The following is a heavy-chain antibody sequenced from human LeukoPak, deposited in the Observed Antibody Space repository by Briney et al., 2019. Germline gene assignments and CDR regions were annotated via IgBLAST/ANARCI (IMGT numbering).Heavy chain of an antibody. CDR1: ADSISNDYF. CDR3: ARSPPKVYGYRSFSYNWFDP. V-gene: IGHV4-38-2*02. D-gene: IGHD5-18*01. J-gene: IGHJ5*02. Sequence: PSETLSLTCTVSADSISNDYFWGCTRQPPGRGLGGIGITHHGGSNYYNPSLKSRVTISVDTSKNQFSLKLISVTAADTAVYYCARSPPKVYGYRSFSYNWFDPWGQGTLVTVSS. CDR2: THHGGSN.